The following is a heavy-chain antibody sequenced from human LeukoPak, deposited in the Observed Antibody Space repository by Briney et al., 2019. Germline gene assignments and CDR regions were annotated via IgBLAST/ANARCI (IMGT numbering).Heavy chain of an antibody. V-gene: IGHV4-39*01. J-gene: IGHJ5*02. Sequence: SXXLSLTCIVSGGFISNSIYYWAWIRQPPGEGLEWIGSIHYSGKTYYYPSLKSRFTMSVDTSKNQLSLKLSSVTAADTAVYYCARRCGGDCYSKMGLDPWGQGTAVTVSS. CDR2: IHYSGKT. CDR1: GGFISNSIYY. CDR3: ARRCGGDCYSKMGLDP. D-gene: IGHD2-21*02.